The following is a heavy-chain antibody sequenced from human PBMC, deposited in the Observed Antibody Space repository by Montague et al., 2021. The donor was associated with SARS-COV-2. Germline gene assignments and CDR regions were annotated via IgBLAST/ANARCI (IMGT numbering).Heavy chain of an antibody. D-gene: IGHD4-17*01. V-gene: IGHV4-61*02. CDR3: AREPDYGDYFDY. CDR2: IYTSGST. J-gene: IGHJ4*02. CDR1: GDSISSGTHY. Sequence: TLSLTCTVSGDSISSGTHYWSWIRQPAGKGLEWIGRIYTSGSTNYNPSLKSRVTISVDTSKNQFSLNLTSVTAADTAVYYCAREPDYGDYFDYWGQGTLVTVSS.